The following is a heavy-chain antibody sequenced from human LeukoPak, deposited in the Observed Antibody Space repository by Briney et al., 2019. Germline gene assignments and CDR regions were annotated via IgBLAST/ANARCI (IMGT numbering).Heavy chain of an antibody. D-gene: IGHD3-22*01. CDR1: GGSISSYY. V-gene: IGHV4-59*01. CDR3: ARTKYYYDSSGYVDWYFDF. CDR2: IYYSGST. J-gene: IGHJ2*01. Sequence: PSETLSLTCTVSGGSISSYYWSWIRQPPGKGLEWIGYIYYSGSTNYNPSLKSRVTISVDTSKNQFSLKLSSVTAADTAVYYRARTKYYYDSSGYVDWYFDFWGRGTLVTVSS.